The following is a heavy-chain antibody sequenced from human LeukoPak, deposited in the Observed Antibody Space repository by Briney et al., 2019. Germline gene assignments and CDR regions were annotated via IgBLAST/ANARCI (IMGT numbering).Heavy chain of an antibody. J-gene: IGHJ4*02. V-gene: IGHV4-4*09. CDR1: GGSISSYY. D-gene: IGHD3-22*01. CDR2: IYISGST. CDR3: ASIGYDSSGYYLDY. Sequence: SETLSLTCTVSGGSISSYYWSWLRQPPGKGLEWIGYIYISGSTNYNPSLKSRVTISVDTSKNQFSLKLSSVTAADTAVYYCASIGYDSSGYYLDYWGQGTLVTVSS.